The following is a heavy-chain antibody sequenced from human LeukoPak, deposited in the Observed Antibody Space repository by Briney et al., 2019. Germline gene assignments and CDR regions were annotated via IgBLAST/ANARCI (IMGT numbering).Heavy chain of an antibody. J-gene: IGHJ5*02. CDR3: ARGRWRTGARMGLFDP. V-gene: IGHV4-34*01. CDR1: GGSFSGYY. CDR2: INHRGST. D-gene: IGHD4-23*01. Sequence: SETLSLTCAVYGGSFSGYYWSWIRQPPGKGLEWIGEINHRGSTNYNPSLKSRVTISVDTSKNQFSLKLSSVTAADTAVYYCARGRWRTGARMGLFDPWGQGTLVTVSS.